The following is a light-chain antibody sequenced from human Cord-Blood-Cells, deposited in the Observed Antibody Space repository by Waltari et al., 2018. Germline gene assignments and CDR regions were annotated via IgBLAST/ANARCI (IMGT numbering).Light chain of an antibody. Sequence: EIVLTQSPATLSLSPGERATLSCRASQGVSSYLAWYQQNPGQAPRLLIYDASTRATGNPARFSGSGPGTDFTLTISSLEPEDFAVYYCQQRSNWHGTFGQGTKLEIK. J-gene: IGKJ2*01. CDR1: QGVSSY. V-gene: IGKV3D-11*01. CDR3: QQRSNWHGT. CDR2: DAS.